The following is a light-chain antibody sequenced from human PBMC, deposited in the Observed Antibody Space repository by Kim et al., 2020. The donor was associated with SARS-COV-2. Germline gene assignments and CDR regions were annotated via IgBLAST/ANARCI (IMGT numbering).Light chain of an antibody. V-gene: IGLV3-1*01. J-gene: IGLJ3*02. CDR2: QDS. Sequence: SYELTQPPSVSVSPGQTANITCSGDKLGDKYACWYQKKAGQSPELVIYQDSKRPSGIPERFSGSNSGNTATLTISGTQPLDEGDYYCQAWDSNTAVFGGGTQLTVL. CDR3: QAWDSNTAV. CDR1: KLGDKY.